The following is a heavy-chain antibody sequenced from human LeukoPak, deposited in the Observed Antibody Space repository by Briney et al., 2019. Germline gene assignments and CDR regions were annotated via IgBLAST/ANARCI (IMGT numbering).Heavy chain of an antibody. CDR3: ARDIYSSSWTAPYY. J-gene: IGHJ4*02. D-gene: IGHD6-13*01. CDR2: IYYSGST. Sequence: SETLSLTCTVSGGSMNSYCWSWIRQPPGKGLEWIGYIYYSGSTNYNPSLKSRVTISVETSKNQFSLKLTSVTAADTAMYYCARDIYSSSWTAPYYWGQGTLVTVSS. CDR1: GGSMNSYC. V-gene: IGHV4-59*01.